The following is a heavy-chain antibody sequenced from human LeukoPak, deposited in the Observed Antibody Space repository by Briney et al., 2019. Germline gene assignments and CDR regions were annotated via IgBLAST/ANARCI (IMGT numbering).Heavy chain of an antibody. D-gene: IGHD3-3*01. CDR3: ARGLRDFDY. J-gene: IGHJ4*02. CDR1: GGSISSNY. V-gene: IGHV4-59*01. Sequence: SETLSLTCTVSGGSISSNYWSWIRQPPGKGLEWIGYIYYSGSNNYNPSLKSRVTISVDTSKTQISLRLSSVPAADTAVYYCARGLRDFDYWGQGTLVTVSS. CDR2: IYYSGSN.